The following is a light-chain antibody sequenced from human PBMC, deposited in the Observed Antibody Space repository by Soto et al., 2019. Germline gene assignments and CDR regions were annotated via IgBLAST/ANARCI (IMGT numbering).Light chain of an antibody. CDR2: TVF. CDR1: QSLLYTDGNAY. CDR3: MQGTHWPPVT. V-gene: IGKV2-30*01. Sequence: DVVMTQSPLSLSVTLGQPASISCRSSQSLLYTDGNAYLSWYQQRPGQSPRRLIYTVFNRDSGVPDRFRGSGSVTEFTLKISRVEAEDVGVYYCMQGTHWPPVTFGQGTKLESK. J-gene: IGKJ2*01.